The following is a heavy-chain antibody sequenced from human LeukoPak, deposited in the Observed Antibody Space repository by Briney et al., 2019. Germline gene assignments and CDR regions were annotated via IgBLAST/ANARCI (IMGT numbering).Heavy chain of an antibody. CDR1: AGSITSYF. Sequence: SETLSLTCTVSAGSITSYFWTWVRQSPGKGLEWIGYIRYNGGSDSNPSLKSRVTISLDTWNNQFSLRLTSVTAEDTAVYYCAGGELAGTGYWGQGTLVTVSS. V-gene: IGHV4-59*03. CDR2: IRYNGGS. CDR3: AGGELAGTGY. J-gene: IGHJ4*02. D-gene: IGHD6-19*01.